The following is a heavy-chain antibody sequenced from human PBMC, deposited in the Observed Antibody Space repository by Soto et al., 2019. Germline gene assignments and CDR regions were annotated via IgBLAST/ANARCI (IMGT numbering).Heavy chain of an antibody. D-gene: IGHD3-22*01. J-gene: IGHJ5*02. Sequence: QVQLVESGGGVVQPGRSLRLSCAASGFTFSSYGMHWVRQAPGKGLEWVAVIWYDGSNKYYADSVKGRFTISRDNSKNTLYLQMNSLRAEDTAVYYCARVYDTSVYYTWWFDPWGQGTLVTVSS. CDR3: ARVYDTSVYYTWWFDP. CDR2: IWYDGSNK. CDR1: GFTFSSYG. V-gene: IGHV3-33*01.